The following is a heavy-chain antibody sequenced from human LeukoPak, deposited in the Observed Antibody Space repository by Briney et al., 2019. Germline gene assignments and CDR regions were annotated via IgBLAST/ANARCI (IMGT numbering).Heavy chain of an antibody. CDR2: IYYSGST. D-gene: IGHD3-9*01. Sequence: SSETLSLTCAVYGGSFSGYYWSWIRQPPGKGLEWIGYIYYSGSTNYNPSLKSRVTISVDTSKNQFSLKLSSVTAADTAVYYCARHLSYYDILTGYLRPNYFDYWGQGTLVTVSS. CDR3: ARHLSYYDILTGYLRPNYFDY. CDR1: GGSFSGYY. V-gene: IGHV4-59*08. J-gene: IGHJ4*02.